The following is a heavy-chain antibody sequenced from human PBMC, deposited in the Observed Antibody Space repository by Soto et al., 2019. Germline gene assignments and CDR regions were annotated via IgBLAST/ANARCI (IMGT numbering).Heavy chain of an antibody. V-gene: IGHV4-30-4*08. Sequence: QVQLQESGPGLVKPSETLTLTCTVSGGSISNGGYHWTWIRLSPGKGLEWIGYVYHTGHADYNPLTLSPPLPSPSSSRPCGAGFGSVYRRRIIPAPRRSPHPPSTTSSSPSCGRRWG. J-gene: IGHJ1*01. CDR2: VYHTGHA. CDR3: SPHPPSTTSSSPSCGRR. CDR1: GGSISNGGYH. D-gene: IGHD3-16*02.